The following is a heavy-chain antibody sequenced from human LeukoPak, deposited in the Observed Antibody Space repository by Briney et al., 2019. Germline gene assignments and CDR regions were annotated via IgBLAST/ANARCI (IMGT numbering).Heavy chain of an antibody. CDR1: GGTFSSYA. CDR3: ARDSYGYYYYYYGMDV. D-gene: IGHD5-18*01. CDR2: IIPILGIA. J-gene: IGHJ6*02. V-gene: IGHV1-69*04. Sequence: SVKVSCKASGGTFSSYAISWVRQAPGQGLEWMGRIIPILGIANYAQKFQGRVTITADKSTSTAYMELSSLRSEDTAVYYCARDSYGYYYYYYGMDVWGQGTTVTVSS.